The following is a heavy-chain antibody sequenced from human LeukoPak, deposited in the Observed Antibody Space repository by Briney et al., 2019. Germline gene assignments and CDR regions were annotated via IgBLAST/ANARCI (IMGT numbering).Heavy chain of an antibody. CDR3: ARARDGYPIGYFDY. Sequence: GGSVRLSCAASGFTFSDYYMSWIRQAPGKGLEWVSYISSSGSTIYYADSVKGRFTISRDNAKNSLYLQMNSLRAEDTALYYCARARDGYPIGYFDYWGQGTLVTVSS. CDR1: GFTFSDYY. J-gene: IGHJ4*02. V-gene: IGHV3-11*04. CDR2: ISSSGSTI. D-gene: IGHD5-24*01.